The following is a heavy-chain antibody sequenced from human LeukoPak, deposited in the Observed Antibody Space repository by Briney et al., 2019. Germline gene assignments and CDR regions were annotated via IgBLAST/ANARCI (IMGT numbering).Heavy chain of an antibody. CDR2: ISYDGSNK. J-gene: IGHJ4*02. D-gene: IGHD3-9*01. CDR3: ARDVTYYDILTGYSLRGYFDY. CDR1: GVTFSSYA. Sequence: GGSLRLSCAASGVTFSSYARRWVRQAPGKGLEWVAVISYDGSNKYYADSVKGRFTISRDNSKNTLYLQMNSLRAEDTAVYYCARDVTYYDILTGYSLRGYFDYWGQGTLVTVSS. V-gene: IGHV3-30*04.